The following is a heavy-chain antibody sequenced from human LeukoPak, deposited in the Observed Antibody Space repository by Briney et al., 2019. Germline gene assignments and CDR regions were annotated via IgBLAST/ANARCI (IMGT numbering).Heavy chain of an antibody. CDR1: GFTFSSYA. D-gene: IGHD1-26*01. J-gene: IGHJ4*02. V-gene: IGHV3-73*01. CDR2: IRSKANSYAT. Sequence: TGGSLRLSCAASGFTFSSYAMSWVRQASGKGLEWVGRIRSKANSYATAYAASVKGRFTISRDDSKNTAYLQMNSLKTEDTAVYYCTSVQWELLMIRRDWGQGTLVTVSS. CDR3: TSVQWELLMIRRD.